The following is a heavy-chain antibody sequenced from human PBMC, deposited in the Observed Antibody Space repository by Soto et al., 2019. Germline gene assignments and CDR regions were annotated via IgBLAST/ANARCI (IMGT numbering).Heavy chain of an antibody. CDR1: GYTFTSYG. J-gene: IGHJ6*02. Sequence: ASVKVSCKASGYTFTSYGISWVRQAPGQGLEWMGWISAYNGNTNYAQKLQGRVTTTTDTSTSTAYMELRSLRSDDTAVYYCARRSVPAASRAVYYYYGMDVWGQGTTVTVSS. CDR3: ARRSVPAASRAVYYYYGMDV. CDR2: ISAYNGNT. V-gene: IGHV1-18*01. D-gene: IGHD2-2*01.